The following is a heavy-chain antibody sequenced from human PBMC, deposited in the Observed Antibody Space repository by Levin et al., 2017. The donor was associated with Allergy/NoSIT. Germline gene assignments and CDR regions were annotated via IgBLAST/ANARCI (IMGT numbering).Heavy chain of an antibody. V-gene: IGHV4-31*03. Sequence: SETLSLTCNVSGGSISSSGYYWSWIRQHPGKGLEWIGYIYDSGSTYYNPSLKSRISISIDTSKNQFSLKVTSVTAADTAVYYCARDKGLTRTGGVGMDVWGQGTTVTVSS. CDR1: GGSISSSGYY. D-gene: IGHD1-7*01. CDR2: IYDSGST. J-gene: IGHJ6*02. CDR3: ARDKGLTRTGGVGMDV.